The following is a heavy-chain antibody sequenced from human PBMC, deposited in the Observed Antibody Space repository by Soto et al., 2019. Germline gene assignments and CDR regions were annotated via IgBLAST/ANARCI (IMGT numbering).Heavy chain of an antibody. CDR3: ARHALAVAGTGYYYYGMDV. V-gene: IGHV4-39*01. J-gene: IGHJ6*02. CDR2: IYYSGST. Sequence: PSETLSLTCTVSGGSISSSSYYWGWIRHPPGKGLEWIGSIYYSGSTYYNPSLKSRVTISVDTSKNQFSLKLSSVTAADTAVYYCARHALAVAGTGYYYYGMDVWGQGTTVTV. CDR1: GGSISSSSYY. D-gene: IGHD6-19*01.